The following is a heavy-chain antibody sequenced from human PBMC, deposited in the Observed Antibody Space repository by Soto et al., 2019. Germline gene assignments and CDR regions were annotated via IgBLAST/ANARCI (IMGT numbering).Heavy chain of an antibody. D-gene: IGHD2-15*01. CDR3: ARGGVVVVAAGYYFDY. CDR2: IYYSGST. V-gene: IGHV4-31*03. J-gene: IGHJ4*02. Sequence: QVQLQESGPGLVKPSQTLSLTCTVSGGSISSGGYYWSWIRQHPGKGLEWIGYIYYSGSTYYNPSLKRRVTISVDTSKNQFSLKLSSVTAADTAVYYCARGGVVVVAAGYYFDYWGQGTLVTVSS. CDR1: GGSISSGGYY.